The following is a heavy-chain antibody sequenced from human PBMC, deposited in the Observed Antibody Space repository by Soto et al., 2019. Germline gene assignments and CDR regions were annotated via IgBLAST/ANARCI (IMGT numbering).Heavy chain of an antibody. D-gene: IGHD3-16*01. Sequence: EVQLVESGGGLVQPGGSLRLSCAASGFTVSGSYMSWVRQAPGKGLEWVSVMYSGGSKYYADSVKGRFTVSRDNSQNTLYLQMNSLAVEDTAVYYFSRDPFPSGGHWGQGTLVTVSS. CDR1: GFTVSGSY. V-gene: IGHV3-66*01. CDR3: SRDPFPSGGH. J-gene: IGHJ4*02. CDR2: MYSGGSK.